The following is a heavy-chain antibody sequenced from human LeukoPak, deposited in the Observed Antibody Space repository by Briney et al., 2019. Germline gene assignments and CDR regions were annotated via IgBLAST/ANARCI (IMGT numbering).Heavy chain of an antibody. CDR1: GGTFSSYA. CDR3: ARAMITMVRGVKSAWFNP. CDR2: IIPIFGTA. Sequence: SVKVSCKASGGTFSSYAISWVRQAPGQGLEWMGGIIPIFGTANYAQKFQGRVTITTDESTSTAYMELSSLRSEDTAVYYCARAMITMVRGVKSAWFNPWGQGTLVTVSS. V-gene: IGHV1-69*05. J-gene: IGHJ5*02. D-gene: IGHD3-10*01.